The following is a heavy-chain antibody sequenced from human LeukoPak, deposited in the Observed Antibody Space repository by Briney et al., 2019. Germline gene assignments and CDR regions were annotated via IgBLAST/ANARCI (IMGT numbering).Heavy chain of an antibody. CDR3: ARTARSGDI. V-gene: IGHV3-74*01. CDR2: INSDGSIT. D-gene: IGHD1-1*01. J-gene: IGHJ4*02. Sequence: GGSLRLSCAASGFTFTTYWMHWVRQAPGKGLVWVSHINSDGSITSYADSVKGRFTISRDNAKNALYLQMNSLRAEDTAMYYCARTARSGDIRGQGTLVTVSS. CDR1: GFTFTTYW.